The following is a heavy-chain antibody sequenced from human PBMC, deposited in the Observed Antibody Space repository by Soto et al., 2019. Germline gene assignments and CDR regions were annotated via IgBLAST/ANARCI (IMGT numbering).Heavy chain of an antibody. CDR3: ARGMELRGVAGSFDF. D-gene: IGHD6-19*01. J-gene: IGHJ4*02. CDR2: INHDGLGT. CDR1: GFTFSIYA. V-gene: IGHV3-23*01. Sequence: EVQLLESGGGLVQPGGSLRLSCAASGFTFSIYAMHWVRQTPGKGLEWVSAINHDGLGTYYPDSVKGRLTIYRDNSKNTLFLQMVTLRAGDTAVYYCARGMELRGVAGSFDFWGRGALVTVSS.